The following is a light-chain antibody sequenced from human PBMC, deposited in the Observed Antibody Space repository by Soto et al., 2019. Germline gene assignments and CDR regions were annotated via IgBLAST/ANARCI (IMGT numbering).Light chain of an antibody. CDR1: QSISSSY. CDR2: AAS. J-gene: IGKJ3*01. CDR3: QQFGGSPLFT. V-gene: IGKV3-20*01. Sequence: EIVLTQSPGTLSLSPGERATLSCRASQSISSSYLAWYQQKPGQAPRLLIYAASTRATGIPDRFSGSGSETDFTLTIGRLEPEDFAVYYCQQFGGSPLFTFGPGTKVDV.